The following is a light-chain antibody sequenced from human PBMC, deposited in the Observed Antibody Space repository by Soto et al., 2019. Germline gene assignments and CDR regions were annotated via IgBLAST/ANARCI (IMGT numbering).Light chain of an antibody. J-gene: IGLJ1*01. Sequence: QSVLTPPASVSGSPGQSITISCTGTASDVGGYNYVSWYQQHPGKAPKLVIHAVSNRPSGISSRFSGSKSGNTASLTISGLQSEDEADYFCRSYTSRTTYVFGTGTKGTVL. CDR3: RSYTSRTTYV. V-gene: IGLV2-14*01. CDR1: ASDVGGYNY. CDR2: AVS.